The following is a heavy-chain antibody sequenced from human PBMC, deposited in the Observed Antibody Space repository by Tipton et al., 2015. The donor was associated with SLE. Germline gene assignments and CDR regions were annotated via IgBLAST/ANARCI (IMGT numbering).Heavy chain of an antibody. D-gene: IGHD1-1*01. J-gene: IGHJ1*01. CDR2: IFYTGST. CDR3: ASGSPVMPL. Sequence: GLVKPSETLSLTCTVSGGSISSLSWSWIRQPPGKRLEWIGYIFYTGSTNYNPSLKSRVAMSVDMSKNQFSLKLTSVTAADTAVYYCASGSPVMPLCGHGTLVTVSS. V-gene: IGHV4-59*01. CDR1: GGSISSLS.